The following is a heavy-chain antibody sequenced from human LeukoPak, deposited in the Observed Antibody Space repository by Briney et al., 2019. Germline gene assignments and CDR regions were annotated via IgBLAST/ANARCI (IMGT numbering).Heavy chain of an antibody. Sequence: PSETLSLTCAVYGGSFSGYYWSWIRQPPGKGLEWIGEINHSGSTNYNPSLKSRVTISVDTSKNQFPLKLSSVTAADTAVYYCARGGVASGSFDYWGQGTLVTVSS. J-gene: IGHJ4*02. CDR2: INHSGST. D-gene: IGHD3-10*01. CDR1: GGSFSGYY. CDR3: ARGGVASGSFDY. V-gene: IGHV4-34*01.